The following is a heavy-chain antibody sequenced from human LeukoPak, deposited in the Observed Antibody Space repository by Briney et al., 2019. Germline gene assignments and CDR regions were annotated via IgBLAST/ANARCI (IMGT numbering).Heavy chain of an antibody. Sequence: ASVKVSCKASGYTFTGYYMHWVRQAPGQGLEWMGRINANSGNTGYAQKFQGRVTITRNTSISTAYMELSSLRSEDTAVYYCARAVQGAGDVWGKGTTVTVSS. CDR1: GYTFTGYY. V-gene: IGHV1-8*03. CDR2: INANSGNT. J-gene: IGHJ6*04. CDR3: ARAVQGAGDV. D-gene: IGHD3-10*01.